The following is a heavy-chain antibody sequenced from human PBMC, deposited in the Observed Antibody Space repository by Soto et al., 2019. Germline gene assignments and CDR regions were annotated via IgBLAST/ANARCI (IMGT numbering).Heavy chain of an antibody. CDR1: GYTFTSYY. V-gene: IGHV1-46*01. J-gene: IGHJ6*02. Sequence: QVQLVQSGAEGKKPGASVKVSCKASGYTFTSYYMHWVRQAPGQGLEWMGIINPSGGSTSYAQKFQGRVTMTRDTYTSTVYMELSSLRSEDTAVYYCAREEEYYDSSGYDYYYGMDVWGQGTTVTVSS. CDR3: AREEEYYDSSGYDYYYGMDV. CDR2: INPSGGST. D-gene: IGHD3-22*01.